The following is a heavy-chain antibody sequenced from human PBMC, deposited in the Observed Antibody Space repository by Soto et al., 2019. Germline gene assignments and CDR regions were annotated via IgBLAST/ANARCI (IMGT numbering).Heavy chain of an antibody. CDR3: ARVGAAADFFAWFDP. CDR2: INPNSGGT. V-gene: IGHV1-2*04. D-gene: IGHD6-13*01. CDR1: GYTFTGYY. J-gene: IGHJ5*02. Sequence: ASVKVSCKASGYTFTGYYMHWVRQAPGQGLEWMGWINPNSGGTNYAQKFQGWVTMTRDTSISTAYMELSRLRSDDTAVYYCARVGAAADFFAWFDPWGQGTLVTVSS.